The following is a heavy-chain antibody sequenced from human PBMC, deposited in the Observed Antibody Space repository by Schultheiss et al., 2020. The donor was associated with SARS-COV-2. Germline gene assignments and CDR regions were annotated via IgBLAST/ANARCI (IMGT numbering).Heavy chain of an antibody. V-gene: IGHV3-NL1*01. Sequence: GGSLRLSCAASGFTFSSYGMHWVRQAPGKGLEWVSAISGSGGSTYYADSVKGRFTISRDNSKNTLYLQMNSLRAEDTAVYYCARVWYSSGWYWFDYWGQGTLVTVSS. CDR2: ISGSGGST. CDR1: GFTFSSYG. J-gene: IGHJ4*02. D-gene: IGHD6-19*01. CDR3: ARVWYSSGWYWFDY.